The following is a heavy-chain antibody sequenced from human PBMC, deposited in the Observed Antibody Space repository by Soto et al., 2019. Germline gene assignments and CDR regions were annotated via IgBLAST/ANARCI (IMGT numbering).Heavy chain of an antibody. CDR3: ARESGDWPLNWFDP. V-gene: IGHV3-21*01. Sequence: GGSLRLSCVVSGFTFNNYGINWVRQAPGKGLEWVSSVSKSGYTYYSDSVKGRFTISRDNARNTLYLQMNGLTAEDTAVYYCARESGDWPLNWFDPWGLGTLVTVSS. CDR2: VSKSGYT. J-gene: IGHJ5*02. CDR1: GFTFNNYG. D-gene: IGHD2-21*02.